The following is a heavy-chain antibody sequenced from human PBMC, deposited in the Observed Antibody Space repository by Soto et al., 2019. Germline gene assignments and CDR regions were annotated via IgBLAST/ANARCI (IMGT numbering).Heavy chain of an antibody. CDR1: GFSFTTAGVA. Sequence: QITLQQSGPTLVKPTQTLTLTCTFSGFSFTTAGVAVGWIRQTPGGALEWLTLIYYNDDRRFSPSLKTRLTITGDTSKNQVVLSLTNVDPGDTATYFCAHSDGGYEIIYFDFWGQGIRVTGSS. D-gene: IGHD5-12*01. V-gene: IGHV2-5*01. CDR2: IYYNDDR. CDR3: AHSDGGYEIIYFDF. J-gene: IGHJ4*02.